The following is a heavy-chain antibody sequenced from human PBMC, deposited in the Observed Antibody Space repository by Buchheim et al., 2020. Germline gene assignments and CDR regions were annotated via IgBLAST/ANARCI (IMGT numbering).Heavy chain of an antibody. CDR2: IYYSGST. D-gene: IGHD1-14*01. V-gene: IGHV4-59*01. J-gene: IGHJ4*02. Sequence: QVQLQESGPGLVKPSETLSLTCTVSGGSISSYYWSWIRQPPGKGLEWIGYIYYSGSTNYNPSLKSRVTISVDTSKNQFSLKLSSVTAADMAVYYCARDLTGGSYLDYWGQGTL. CDR1: GGSISSYY. CDR3: ARDLTGGSYLDY.